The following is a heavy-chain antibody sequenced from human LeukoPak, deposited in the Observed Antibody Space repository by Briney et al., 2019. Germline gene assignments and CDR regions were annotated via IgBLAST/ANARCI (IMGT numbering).Heavy chain of an antibody. V-gene: IGHV4-59*01. CDR2: IYYSGST. Sequence: SETLSLTCTVSGGSISSYYWSWIRQPPGKGLEWIGYIYYSGSTNYNPSLKSRVTISVDTSKNQFSLKLSSVTAADTAVYYCARVGYYYGSGSYSHFDYWGQGILVTVSS. J-gene: IGHJ4*02. CDR3: ARVGYYYGSGSYSHFDY. D-gene: IGHD3-10*01. CDR1: GGSISSYY.